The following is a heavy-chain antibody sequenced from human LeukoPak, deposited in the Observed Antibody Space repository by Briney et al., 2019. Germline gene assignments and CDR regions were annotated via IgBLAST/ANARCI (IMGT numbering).Heavy chain of an antibody. J-gene: IGHJ4*02. D-gene: IGHD1-26*01. CDR1: GFTFSSYA. CDR3: AKVPHVGFLDY. Sequence: GALRLSCAASGFTFSSYAMHWVRQAPGKGLEWVAVISYDGSNKYYADSVKGRFTISRDNSKNTLYLQMNSLRAEDTAVYYCAKVPHVGFLDYWGQGTLVTVSS. CDR2: ISYDGSNK. V-gene: IGHV3-30-3*01.